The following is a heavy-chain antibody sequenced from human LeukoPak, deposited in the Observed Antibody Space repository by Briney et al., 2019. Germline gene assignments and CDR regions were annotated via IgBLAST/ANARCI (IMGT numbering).Heavy chain of an antibody. CDR3: ARERYYDILTGDDAFDI. CDR1: GYTFTGNY. V-gene: IGHV1-2*06. D-gene: IGHD3-9*01. J-gene: IGHJ3*02. CDR2: INPNSGGT. Sequence: ASVKVSCKASGYTFTGNYMHWVRQAPGQGLEWMGRINPNSGGTNYAQKFQGRVTMTRDTSISTAYMELSRLRSDDTAVYYCARERYYDILTGDDAFDIWGQGTMVTVSS.